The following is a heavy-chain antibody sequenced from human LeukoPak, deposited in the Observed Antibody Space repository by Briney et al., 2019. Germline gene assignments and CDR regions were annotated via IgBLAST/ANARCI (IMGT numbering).Heavy chain of an antibody. Sequence: KPGGSLRLSCAASGFTFSSYEMNWVRQAPGKGLEWVSSISSSGTSIYYADSVKGRFTISRDNAKNSLYLQMNSLRAEDTAVYYCAREESSSSGYYFDYWGQGTLVTVSS. V-gene: IGHV3-21*01. CDR2: ISSSGTSI. CDR1: GFTFSSYE. CDR3: AREESSSSGYYFDY. D-gene: IGHD6-6*01. J-gene: IGHJ4*02.